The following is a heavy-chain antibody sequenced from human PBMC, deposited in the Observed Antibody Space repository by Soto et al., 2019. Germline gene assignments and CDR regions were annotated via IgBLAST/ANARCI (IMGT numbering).Heavy chain of an antibody. J-gene: IGHJ5*02. CDR2: IKQDGSEK. D-gene: IGHD4-17*01. Sequence: EVQLVESGGGLVQPEGSLRVSCSASVFTFSNSWMSWVRQAPGKGLEWVANIKQDGSEKYYVDSAKGRFTISRDNAKNSLYLQMNSLRVEDTAVYYCAGLYGGPAGWCDPWGQGTLVTVSS. V-gene: IGHV3-7*01. CDR3: AGLYGGPAGWCDP. CDR1: VFTFSNSW.